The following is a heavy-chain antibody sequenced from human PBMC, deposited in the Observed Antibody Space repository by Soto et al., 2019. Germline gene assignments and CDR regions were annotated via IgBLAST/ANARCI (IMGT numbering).Heavy chain of an antibody. J-gene: IGHJ3*02. D-gene: IGHD3-22*01. Sequence: QVQLVQSGAEVKKPGASVAVLCEASGYIFTSYGIPWVRPAPGQGLEWMGWISPNNGNTKYAQNLHGRVTMTIDTSTSTVHMELRSLRSDATAVYYFARGASGYTVHAFEIWGQGTMGTVS. CDR1: GYIFTSYG. CDR3: ARGASGYTVHAFEI. CDR2: ISPNNGNT. V-gene: IGHV1-18*01.